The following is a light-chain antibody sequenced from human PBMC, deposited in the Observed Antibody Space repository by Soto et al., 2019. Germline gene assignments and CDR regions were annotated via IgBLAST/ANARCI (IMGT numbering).Light chain of an antibody. J-gene: IGLJ1*01. CDR2: DVS. CDR1: GSDVGAYNY. CDR3: YSYTSSSTYV. Sequence: HSELTQPASVSGFPGQSIPISCSRTGSDVGAYNYVSWYQQHPAKAPKLMIYDVSNRPSGVSDRFSGSKSGNTASLTISGLQAEDEADYYCYSYTSSSTYVFGSGTKVTVL. V-gene: IGLV2-14*01.